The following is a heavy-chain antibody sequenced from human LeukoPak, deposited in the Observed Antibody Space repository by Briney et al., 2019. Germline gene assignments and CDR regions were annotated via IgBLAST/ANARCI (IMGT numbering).Heavy chain of an antibody. D-gene: IGHD3-9*01. V-gene: IGHV1-18*01. J-gene: IGHJ5*02. CDR1: GYTFTSYG. CDR3: ARGTKILTGYYNNWFDP. Sequence: ASVKVSCKASGYTFTSYGISWVRQAPGQGLEWMGWISAYNGNTNYAQKVQGRVTMTTDTSTSTAYMELRSLRSDDTAVYYCARGTKILTGYYNNWFDPWGQGTLVTVSS. CDR2: ISAYNGNT.